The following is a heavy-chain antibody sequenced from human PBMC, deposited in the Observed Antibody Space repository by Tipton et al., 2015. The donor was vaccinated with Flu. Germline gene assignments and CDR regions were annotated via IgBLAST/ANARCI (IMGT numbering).Heavy chain of an antibody. CDR2: IQGVDST. J-gene: IGHJ4*02. D-gene: IGHD4-17*01. CDR1: GFTVSPNY. CDR3: ARGTSVTNFFDY. V-gene: IGHV3-66*01. Sequence: SLRLSCAVSGFTVSPNYMSWVRQAPGKGLEWVSAIQGVDSTYYADSVKGRFTISRDNSKNTLYLQMNTLSPEDTAVYFCARGTSVTNFFDYWGQGTLVTVSS.